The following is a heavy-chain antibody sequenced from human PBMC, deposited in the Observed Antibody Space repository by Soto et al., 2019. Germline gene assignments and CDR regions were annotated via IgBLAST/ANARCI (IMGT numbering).Heavy chain of an antibody. Sequence: SETLSLTCTVSGGSISSGGYYWSWIRQHPGKGLEWIGYIYYSGSTYYNPSLKSRVTISVDTSKNQFSLKLSSVTAADTAVYYCARVVEADGPDYFDYWGQGTLVTVSS. J-gene: IGHJ4*02. D-gene: IGHD6-13*01. CDR2: IYYSGST. CDR3: ARVVEADGPDYFDY. V-gene: IGHV4-31*03. CDR1: GGSISSGGYY.